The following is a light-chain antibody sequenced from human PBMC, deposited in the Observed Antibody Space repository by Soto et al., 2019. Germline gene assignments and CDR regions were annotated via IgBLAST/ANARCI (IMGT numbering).Light chain of an antibody. CDR1: QSVSSSY. Sequence: EIVLTQSPATLSLSPGERATLSCGASQSVSSSYLVWYQQKPGLAPRLLIYDSSSRATGIPDRFSGSGSGTDFTLTISRLEPEDFAVYYCQQYGSSLLTFGPGTKVDIK. V-gene: IGKV3D-20*01. CDR3: QQYGSSLLT. J-gene: IGKJ3*01. CDR2: DSS.